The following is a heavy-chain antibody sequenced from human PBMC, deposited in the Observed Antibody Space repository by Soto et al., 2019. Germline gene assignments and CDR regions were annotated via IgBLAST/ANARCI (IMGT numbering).Heavy chain of an antibody. Sequence: QLQLQESGPGLMKPSGTLSLTCAVSGGSISTNWWSWVRQPPGKGLEWIGEIYHSGRTNYNPSLMNRATVSMDKSQNLLSLNLNSVTAADTAVYYCARHIAVSGTRGFDFWGQGTLVTVSS. J-gene: IGHJ4*02. D-gene: IGHD6-19*01. CDR1: GGSISTNW. CDR3: ARHIAVSGTRGFDF. V-gene: IGHV4-4*02. CDR2: IYHSGRT.